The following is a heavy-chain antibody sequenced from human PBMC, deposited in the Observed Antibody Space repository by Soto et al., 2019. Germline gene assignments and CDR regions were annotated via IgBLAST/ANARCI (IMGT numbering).Heavy chain of an antibody. Sequence: QAPLVQSGGEVKRPGASVKVSCKTSGYTFSNYGITWVRQTPGQPLEWLGRISLYSDGTNYAQKFQGRVSMTTDTSATPAYMELTSLRSDDTAVYSCARVVPGAEAWFGPWGQGTLVTVYS. J-gene: IGHJ5*02. CDR1: GYTFSNYG. V-gene: IGHV1-18*01. CDR2: ISLYSDGT. CDR3: ARVVPGAEAWFGP. D-gene: IGHD2-2*01.